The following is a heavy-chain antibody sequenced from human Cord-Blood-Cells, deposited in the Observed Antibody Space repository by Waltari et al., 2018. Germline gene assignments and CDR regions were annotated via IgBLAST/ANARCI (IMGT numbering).Heavy chain of an antibody. V-gene: IGHV6-1*01. CDR1: GDSVSSHSAA. CDR2: TYYRSKWYN. Sequence: QVQLQQSGPGLVKPSQTLSLTCAISGDSVSSHSAAWNWIRQSPSRGLEWLGRTYYRSKWYNDYAVSVKSRITINPDTSKNQFSLQLNSVTPEDTAVYYCARDHCSSTSCYNYWYFDLWGRGTLVTVSS. CDR3: ARDHCSSTSCYNYWYFDL. J-gene: IGHJ2*01. D-gene: IGHD2-2*02.